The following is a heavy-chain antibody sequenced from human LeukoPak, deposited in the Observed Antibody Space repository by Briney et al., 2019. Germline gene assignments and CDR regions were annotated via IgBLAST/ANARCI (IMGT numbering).Heavy chain of an antibody. CDR1: GFIFSDYA. CDR2: LSYDGSNK. V-gene: IGHV3-33*01. J-gene: IGHJ4*02. CDR3: VGYCSAGNCYSGGY. D-gene: IGHD2-15*01. Sequence: GGSLRLSCVASGFIFSDYAVHWVRQAPGKGLEWVAVLSYDGSNKFYMDSVKGRFTISRDNSKNTLYLQMNSLRVEDTAVYYCVGYCSAGNCYSGGYWGQGTLVTVSS.